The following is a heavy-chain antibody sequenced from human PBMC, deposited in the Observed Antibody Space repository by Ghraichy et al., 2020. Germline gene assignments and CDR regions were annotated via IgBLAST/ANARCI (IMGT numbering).Heavy chain of an antibody. CDR3: ARDRQGMGDY. CDR1: GFTFSDHY. V-gene: IGHV3-72*01. CDR2: VRNNAQRIAT. Sequence: GGSLRLSCAVSGFTFSDHYMDWVRQAPGKGLEWVARVRNNAQRIATEYAASVKGRFIISRDDSKNSLYLQMNSLKTEDTAVYYCARDRQGMGDYWGQGTLVTVSS. D-gene: IGHD3-16*01. J-gene: IGHJ4*02.